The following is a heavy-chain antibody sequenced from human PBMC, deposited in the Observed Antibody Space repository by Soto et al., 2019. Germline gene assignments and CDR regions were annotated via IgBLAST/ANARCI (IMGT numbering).Heavy chain of an antibody. CDR2: ISYDGSNK. V-gene: IGHV3-30-3*01. Sequence: QVQLVESGGGVVQPGRSLRLSCAASGFTFSSYAMHWVRQAPGKGLELVAVISYDGSNKYYADSVKGRFTISRDNSKNTLYLQMNSLRAEDTAVYYCARVRGFGESDFDYWGQGTLVTVSS. CDR1: GFTFSSYA. J-gene: IGHJ4*02. CDR3: ARVRGFGESDFDY. D-gene: IGHD3-10*01.